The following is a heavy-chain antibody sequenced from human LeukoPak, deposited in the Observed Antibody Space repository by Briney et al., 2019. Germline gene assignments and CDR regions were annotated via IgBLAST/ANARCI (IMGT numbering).Heavy chain of an antibody. V-gene: IGHV1-18*01. CDR2: SSAYNGNT. J-gene: IGHJ6*02. CDR3: ARSGSHNYYYYGMDV. Sequence: RASVKVSCKASGYTFTNYGISWVRQAPGQGLEWMGWSSAYNGNTKYAQKFQSRVTMTTDTSTNTVNMELRSLRSDDTAVFYCARSGSHNYYYYGMDVWGQGTTVIVSS. CDR1: GYTFTNYG. D-gene: IGHD1-26*01.